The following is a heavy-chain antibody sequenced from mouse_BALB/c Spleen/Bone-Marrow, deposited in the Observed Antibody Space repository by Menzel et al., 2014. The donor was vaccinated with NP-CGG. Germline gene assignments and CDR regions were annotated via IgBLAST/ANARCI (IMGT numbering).Heavy chain of an antibody. CDR3: ARLNYYGNLFV. CDR2: INPDSSTI. J-gene: IGHJ1*01. Sequence: EVMLVESGGGLVQPGGSLKLSCAASGFDFXRFWMSWVRQAPGKGLEWIGEINPDSSTINYTPSLRDKFIISRDNAKNTLYLQMSKVRSEDTALYYCARLNYYGNLFVWGAGTTVTVSP. D-gene: IGHD1-1*01. V-gene: IGHV4-1*02. CDR1: GFDFXRFW.